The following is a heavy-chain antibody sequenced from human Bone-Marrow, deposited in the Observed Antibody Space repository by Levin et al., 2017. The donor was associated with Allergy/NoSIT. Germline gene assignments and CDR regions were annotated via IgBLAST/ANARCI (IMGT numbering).Heavy chain of an antibody. CDR1: GFTFSNAW. J-gene: IGHJ6*02. Sequence: GESLKISCAASGFTFSNAWMSWVRQAPGKGLEWVGRIKSKTDGGTTDYAAPVKGRFTISRDDSKNTLYLQMNSLKTEDTAVYYCTTDLAVHDWYYYYGMDVWGQGTTVTVSS. V-gene: IGHV3-15*01. D-gene: IGHD5/OR15-5a*01. CDR2: IKSKTDGGTT. CDR3: TTDLAVHDWYYYYGMDV.